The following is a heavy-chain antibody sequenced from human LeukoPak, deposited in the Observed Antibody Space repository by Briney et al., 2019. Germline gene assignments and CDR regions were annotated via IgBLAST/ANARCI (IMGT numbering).Heavy chain of an antibody. Sequence: ASVKVSCKASGYILTGYYMHCVRQSPGQGLEWMGWINPNSGGRNYAQKFQGRVTMTRDTSITTAYMELSRLRSDDTAVYYCARGYCSSTSCYARNDFDYWGQGTLVTVSS. J-gene: IGHJ4*02. CDR3: ARGYCSSTSCYARNDFDY. V-gene: IGHV1-2*02. CDR2: INPNSGGR. CDR1: GYILTGYY. D-gene: IGHD2-2*01.